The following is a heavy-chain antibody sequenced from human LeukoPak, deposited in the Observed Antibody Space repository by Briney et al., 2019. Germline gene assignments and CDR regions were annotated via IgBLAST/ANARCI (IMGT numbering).Heavy chain of an antibody. Sequence: ASVKVSCEASGYTFTGYYMHWVRQSPGQGLEWMGWINPNSGGTNYAQKFQGRVTMTRDTSISTAYMELSRLRSDDTAVYYCARGVAMIVVVINDAFDIWGQGTMVTVSS. CDR2: INPNSGGT. V-gene: IGHV1-2*02. CDR3: ARGVAMIVVVINDAFDI. J-gene: IGHJ3*02. D-gene: IGHD3-22*01. CDR1: GYTFTGYY.